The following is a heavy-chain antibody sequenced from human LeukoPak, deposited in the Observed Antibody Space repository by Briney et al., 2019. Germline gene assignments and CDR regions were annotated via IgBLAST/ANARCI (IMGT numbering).Heavy chain of an antibody. D-gene: IGHD3-10*01. CDR2: VTSKTDGATR. CDR3: VTDLGSGRRDDAFDF. Sequence: GGSLRLSCAASGFTFTNAYMNWVRQAPGKGLEWVGLVTSKTDGATRDYDAVVKGRSTISRDDFSNTLYLQMSSLKPGDTAVYFCVTDLGSGRRDDAFDFWGQGTMVTVSS. V-gene: IGHV3-15*07. CDR1: GFTFTNAY. J-gene: IGHJ3*01.